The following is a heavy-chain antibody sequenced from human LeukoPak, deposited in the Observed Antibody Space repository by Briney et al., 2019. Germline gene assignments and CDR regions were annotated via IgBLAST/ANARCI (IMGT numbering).Heavy chain of an antibody. CDR2: ISSSSSYI. J-gene: IGHJ5*02. CDR1: GFTFSSYS. Sequence: GGSLRLSCAASGFTFSSYSMNWVRQAPGKGLKWVSSISSSSSYIYYADSVKGRFTISRDNAKNSLYLQMNSLRAEDTAVYYCARWELRGGWFDPWGQGTLVTVSS. V-gene: IGHV3-21*01. D-gene: IGHD1-26*01. CDR3: ARWELRGGWFDP.